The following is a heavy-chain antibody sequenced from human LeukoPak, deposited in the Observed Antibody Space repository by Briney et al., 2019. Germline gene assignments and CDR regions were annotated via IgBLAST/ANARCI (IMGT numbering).Heavy chain of an antibody. V-gene: IGHV4-59*02. CDR2: IYYSGST. CDR1: GGSVSSYY. Sequence: SETLSLTCTVSGGSVSSYYWSWIRQPPGKGLEYVGYIYYSGSTYYNPSLKSRVTISVDTSKNQFSLKLSSVTAADTAVYYCARAGYYYGSGSYYNTPHFDYWGQGTLVTVSS. CDR3: ARAGYYYGSGSYYNTPHFDY. D-gene: IGHD3-10*01. J-gene: IGHJ4*02.